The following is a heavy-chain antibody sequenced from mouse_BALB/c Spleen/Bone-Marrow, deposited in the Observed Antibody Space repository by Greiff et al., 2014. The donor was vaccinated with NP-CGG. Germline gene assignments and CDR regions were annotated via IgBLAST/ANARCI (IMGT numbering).Heavy chain of an antibody. D-gene: IGHD1-2*01. CDR2: IWADGST. J-gene: IGHJ4*01. CDR1: GFSLTNYG. Sequence: VQLQQSGPGLVAPSQSLSITCTVSGFSLTNYGVHWVRQPPGKGLEWLGVIWADGSTNYNSALMSRLSISKDNSKSRVFFKMNSLQTDDTAMYYCARITTATGAMGYWGQGTSVTVSS. V-gene: IGHV2-9*02. CDR3: ARITTATGAMGY.